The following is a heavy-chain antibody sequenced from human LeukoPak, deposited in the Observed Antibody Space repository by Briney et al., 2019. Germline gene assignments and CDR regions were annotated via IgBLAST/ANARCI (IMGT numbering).Heavy chain of an antibody. CDR3: AREPPARDEGQIDY. V-gene: IGHV3-74*01. CDR2: INSDGSST. Sequence: TGGSLRLSCAASGFTVSSNYMSWVRQAPGKGLVWVSRINSDGSSTSYADSVKGRFTISRDNAKNTLYLQMNSLRAEDTAVYYCAREPPARDEGQIDYWGQGTLVTVSS. CDR1: GFTVSSNY. J-gene: IGHJ4*02.